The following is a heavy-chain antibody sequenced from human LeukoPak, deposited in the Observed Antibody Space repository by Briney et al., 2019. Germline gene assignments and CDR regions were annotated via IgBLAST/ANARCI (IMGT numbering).Heavy chain of an antibody. J-gene: IGHJ2*01. CDR2: INPSGGTT. CDR3: ARLAYCGGDCYSWYFDL. D-gene: IGHD2-21*01. CDR1: GYTFTTYY. V-gene: IGHV1-46*01. Sequence: ASLKVSCKASGYTFTTYYMHWVRQAPGQGLEWMGIINPSGGTTTYAQQFKGRVTMTRDTSTSTVYMELSSLTSEDTAFYYCARLAYCGGDCYSWYFDLWGRGTLVTVSS.